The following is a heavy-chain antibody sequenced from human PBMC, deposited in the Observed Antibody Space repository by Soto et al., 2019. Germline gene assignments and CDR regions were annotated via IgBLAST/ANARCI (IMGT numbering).Heavy chain of an antibody. CDR2: ISAYNGNT. V-gene: IGHV1-18*01. Sequence: ASLKVSCNASGSTFTSYGIIWVRQALGQGLEWMGWISAYNGNTNYAQKLQGRVTMTTDTSTSTAYMELRSLRSDDTAVYYCARLYCSGGSCHFDYWGQGTLVTV. D-gene: IGHD2-15*01. CDR1: GSTFTSYG. CDR3: ARLYCSGGSCHFDY. J-gene: IGHJ4*02.